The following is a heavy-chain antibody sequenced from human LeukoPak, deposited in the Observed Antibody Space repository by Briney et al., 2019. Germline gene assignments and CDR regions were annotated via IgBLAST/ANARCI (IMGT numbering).Heavy chain of an antibody. CDR1: GFTFNRFY. V-gene: IGHV3-53*01. J-gene: IGHJ4*02. Sequence: GGSLRLSCSASGFTFNRFYLHWVRQAPGKGLEWVSVIYSGGSTYYADSVKGRFTISRDNSKNTLYLQMNSLRAEDTAVYYCARGTRYCSGGSCYSVKYANWGQGTLVTVSS. CDR2: IYSGGST. D-gene: IGHD2-15*01. CDR3: ARGTRYCSGGSCYSVKYAN.